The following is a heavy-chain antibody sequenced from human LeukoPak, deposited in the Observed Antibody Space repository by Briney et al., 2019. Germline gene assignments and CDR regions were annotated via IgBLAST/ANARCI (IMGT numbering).Heavy chain of an antibody. V-gene: IGHV1-18*01. D-gene: IGHD2-2*01. CDR1: GYTFTSYG. CDR2: ISTYNGNT. Sequence: GASVKVSCKASGYTFTSYGISWVRQAPGQGLEWMGWISTYNGNTNYGQKLQGRVTMTTDTSASTAYMELRSLRSDDTAVYFCARDICTSTSCLLYYFDYWGQGTLVTVSS. CDR3: ARDICTSTSCLLYYFDY. J-gene: IGHJ4*02.